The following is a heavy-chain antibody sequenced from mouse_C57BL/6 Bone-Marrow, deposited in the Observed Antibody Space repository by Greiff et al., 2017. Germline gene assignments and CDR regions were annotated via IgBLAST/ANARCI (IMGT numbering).Heavy chain of an antibody. D-gene: IGHD1-1*01. CDR2: ISYDGSN. J-gene: IGHJ1*03. V-gene: IGHV3-6*01. CDR3: ARDRYYGSSYWYFDV. Sequence: ESGPGLVKPSQSLSLTCSVTGYSIPSGYYWNWIRQFPGNKLEWMGYISYDGSNNSNPSLKNRISITRDTSKNQFFLKLNSVTTEDTATYYCARDRYYGSSYWYFDVWGTGTTVTVSS. CDR1: GYSIPSGYY.